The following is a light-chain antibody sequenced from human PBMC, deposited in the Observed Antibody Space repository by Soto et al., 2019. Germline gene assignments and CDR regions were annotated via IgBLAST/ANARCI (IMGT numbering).Light chain of an antibody. V-gene: IGKV3-15*01. CDR1: QSVSIL. CDR3: QQYNNWPQT. Sequence: EIVMTESRPTLSVAPVESAALSCRASQSVSILLASYQQKPGQAPRLLIQGATTRATGSPARFSGSGSGTEFTLTISSLQSEDFAVYYCQQYNNWPQTFGQGTKGDI. J-gene: IGKJ1*01. CDR2: GAT.